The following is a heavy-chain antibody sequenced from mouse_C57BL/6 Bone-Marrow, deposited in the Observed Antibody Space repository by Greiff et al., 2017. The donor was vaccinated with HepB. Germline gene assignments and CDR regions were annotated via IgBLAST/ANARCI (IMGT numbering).Heavy chain of an antibody. J-gene: IGHJ1*03. Sequence: EVQLQQSGPELVKPGASVKISCKASGYTFTDYYLNWVKQSHGKSLVWIGDINPNNGGTSYNQKFKGKATLTVDKSSSNAYMELRSLTSEDSAVYYCARDSNYPWYFDVWGTGTTVTVSS. V-gene: IGHV1-26*01. CDR2: INPNNGGT. CDR3: ARDSNYPWYFDV. CDR1: GYTFTDYY. D-gene: IGHD2-5*01.